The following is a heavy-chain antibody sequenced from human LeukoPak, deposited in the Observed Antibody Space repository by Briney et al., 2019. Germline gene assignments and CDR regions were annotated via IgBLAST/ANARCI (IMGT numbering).Heavy chain of an antibody. V-gene: IGHV3-7*03. D-gene: IGHD1-1*01. CDR2: IKQDGSEK. Sequence: GGSLRLSCAASGFTFSSYWMSWVRQAPGKGLEWVANIKQDGSEKYYVDSVKGRFTISRDNSKNTLYLQMNSLRVEDTAIYYCGRDWKLDYWGQGTLVTVSS. CDR3: GRDWKLDY. CDR1: GFTFSSYW. J-gene: IGHJ4*02.